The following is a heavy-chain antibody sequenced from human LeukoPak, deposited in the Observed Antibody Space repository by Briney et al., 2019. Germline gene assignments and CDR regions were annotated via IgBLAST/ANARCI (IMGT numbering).Heavy chain of an antibody. J-gene: IGHJ4*02. V-gene: IGHV4-30-4*08. D-gene: IGHD2-2*01. CDR2: IYYSGST. CDR3: ARVAAGYCSSTSCYYFDY. Sequence: SQTLSLTCTVSGGSISSGDYYWSWIRQPPGKGLEWIGYIYYSGSTYYNPPLKSRVTISVDTSKNQFSLKLSSVTAADTAVYYCARVAAGYCSSTSCYYFDYWGQGTLVTVSS. CDR1: GGSISSGDYY.